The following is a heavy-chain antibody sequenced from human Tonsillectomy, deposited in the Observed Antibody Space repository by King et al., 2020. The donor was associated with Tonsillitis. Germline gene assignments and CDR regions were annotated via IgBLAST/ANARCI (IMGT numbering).Heavy chain of an antibody. CDR3: AGADLYSYVYEIGY. D-gene: IGHD5-18*01. CDR2: IHHSGCT. Sequence: QLQESGPGLVKPSGTLSLTRAVSGGSFIGSNWWVWVRQPPGTGLEWIGEIHHSGCTNYNPPPKSRVTISVDKSKNQFSLKLRSVTAADTAVYHCAGADLYSYVYEIGYWGQGTLVTVSS. J-gene: IGHJ4*02. V-gene: IGHV4-4*02. CDR1: GGSFIGSNW.